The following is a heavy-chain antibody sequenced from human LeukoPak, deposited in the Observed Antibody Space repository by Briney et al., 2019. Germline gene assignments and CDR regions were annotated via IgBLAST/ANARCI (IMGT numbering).Heavy chain of an antibody. CDR2: IYYSGST. V-gene: IGHV4-39*07. Sequence: SETLSLTCTVSGGSISSSSYYWGWICQPPGKGLEWIGSIYYSGSTYYNPSLKGRVTISVDTSKNQFSLKLSSVTAADTAVYYCARGVTAVAGPVGYWGQGTLVTVSS. CDR3: ARGVTAVAGPVGY. D-gene: IGHD6-19*01. CDR1: GGSISSSSYY. J-gene: IGHJ4*02.